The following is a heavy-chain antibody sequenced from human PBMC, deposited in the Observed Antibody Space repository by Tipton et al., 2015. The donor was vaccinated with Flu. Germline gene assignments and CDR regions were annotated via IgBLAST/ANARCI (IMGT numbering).Heavy chain of an antibody. CDR2: IYDSGST. J-gene: IGHJ4*02. V-gene: IGHV4-31*03. CDR3: ARGYSPFDN. D-gene: IGHD5-18*01. CDR1: GGSISSGAHY. Sequence: TLSLTCTVSGGSISSGAHYWSWIRQHPGKGLEWIGYIYDSGSTFYNPSLKSRLTMLADTSKNQFSLNLNSVTAADTAVYYCARGYSPFDNWGQGTLVTVSS.